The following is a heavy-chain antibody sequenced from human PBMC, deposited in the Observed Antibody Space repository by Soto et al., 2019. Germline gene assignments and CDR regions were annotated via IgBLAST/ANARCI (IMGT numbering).Heavy chain of an antibody. V-gene: IGHV4-39*01. J-gene: IGHJ4*02. CDR1: GGSISSSSHY. CDR2: IYFRGST. Sequence: SETLSLTCTVSGGSISSSSHYWGWIRQPPGRDLEWIGSIYFRGSTYYNPSLKSRVTISVDTSKNQFSLTLRSVTAADTAVYYCARLVSATGDQDPPFDYWGQGPLVTVPS. D-gene: IGHD2-21*02. CDR3: ARLVSATGDQDPPFDY.